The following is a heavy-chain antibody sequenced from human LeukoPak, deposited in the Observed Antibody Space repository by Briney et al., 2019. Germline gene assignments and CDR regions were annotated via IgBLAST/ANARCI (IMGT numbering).Heavy chain of an antibody. Sequence: PGGSLRLSCAASGFTFDDYGMSWVRQAPGKGLEWVSGINWNGGSTGYADSVKGRFTISRDNAKNSLYLQMNSLRAEDTALYYCARDAVVLWFGAYYYYMDVWGKGTTVTVSS. V-gene: IGHV3-20*04. D-gene: IGHD3-10*01. CDR3: ARDAVVLWFGAYYYYMDV. CDR1: GFTFDDYG. CDR2: INWNGGST. J-gene: IGHJ6*03.